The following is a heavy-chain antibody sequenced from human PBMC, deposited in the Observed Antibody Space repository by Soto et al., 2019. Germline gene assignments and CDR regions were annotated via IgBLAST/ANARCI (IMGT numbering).Heavy chain of an antibody. CDR1: GYTFTSYG. CDR3: ARDVAIFGVVNYGMDV. V-gene: IGHV1-18*01. Sequence: GASVKVSCKASGYTFTSYGISWVRQAPGQGLEWMGWISAYNGNTNYAQKLQGRVTMTTDTSTSTAYMELRSLRSDDTAVYYCARDVAIFGVVNYGMDVWGQGTTVTVSS. J-gene: IGHJ6*02. D-gene: IGHD3-3*01. CDR2: ISAYNGNT.